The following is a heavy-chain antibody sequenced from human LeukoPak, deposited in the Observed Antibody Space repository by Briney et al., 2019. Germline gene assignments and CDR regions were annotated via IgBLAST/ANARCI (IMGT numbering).Heavy chain of an antibody. D-gene: IGHD2-2*01. CDR3: ASPFLGYCSSTSCQSVY. V-gene: IGHV3-30*02. CDR2: IRYDGSNK. J-gene: IGHJ4*02. Sequence: GGSLRLSCAASGFTFSSYGMHWVRQAPGKGLEWVAFIRYDGSNKYYADSVKGRFTISRDNSKNTLYLQMNSLRAEDTAVYYCASPFLGYCSSTSCQSVYWGQGTLVTVSS. CDR1: GFTFSSYG.